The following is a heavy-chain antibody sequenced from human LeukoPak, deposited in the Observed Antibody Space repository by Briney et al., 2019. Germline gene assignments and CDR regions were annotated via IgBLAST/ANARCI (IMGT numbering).Heavy chain of an antibody. D-gene: IGHD2-8*01. V-gene: IGHV1-8*01. CDR3: ARAPTSNGFDY. Sequence: ASVKVTCKASGYTFTSYDINWVRQATGQGLEWMGWMNPNSGNTGYVQKFQGRVTMTRNTSISTAYMELSSLRSEDTAVYYCARAPTSNGFDYWGQGTLVTVSS. CDR1: GYTFTSYD. CDR2: MNPNSGNT. J-gene: IGHJ4*02.